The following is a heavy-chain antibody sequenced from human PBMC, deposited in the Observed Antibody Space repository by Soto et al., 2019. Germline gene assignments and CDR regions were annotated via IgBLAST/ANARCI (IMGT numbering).Heavy chain of an antibody. J-gene: IGHJ6*02. D-gene: IGHD2-2*01. CDR3: ARAAVVSGATYYYYAMDA. V-gene: IGHV1-69*01. CDR2: IIPMFATP. Sequence: QVQLVQSGAEVKKPGSSVKVSCKASAGTFRSYAFSRVRQAPGQGLEWMGRIIPMFATPKYAQKFQGRVTISADESTRTAYMVLSSLRYEDTAVYYCARAAVVSGATYYYYAMDAWGQGTTVTVSS. CDR1: AGTFRSYA.